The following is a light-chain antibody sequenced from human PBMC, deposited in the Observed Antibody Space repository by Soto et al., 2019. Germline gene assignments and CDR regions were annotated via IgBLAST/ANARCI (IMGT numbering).Light chain of an antibody. CDR2: KAS. CDR3: QQYHIYSGT. CDR1: QTIDSW. V-gene: IGKV1-5*03. Sequence: DTQMTQSPSSLSASVGYRVTITCRASQTIDSWLAWYQQRPGKPTNILIYKASTLASGVPSRFSGSGSGTEFTLTINSLQPDDFATYYCQQYHIYSGTFGQGTKGDI. J-gene: IGKJ1*01.